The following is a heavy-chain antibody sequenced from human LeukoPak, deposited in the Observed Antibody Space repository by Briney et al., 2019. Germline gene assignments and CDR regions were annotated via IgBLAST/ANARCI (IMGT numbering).Heavy chain of an antibody. D-gene: IGHD6-19*01. CDR3: ARDFGTTGWHTFDY. CDR1: GDSVSSKNGG. Sequence: SQTLSLTCVVSGDSVSSKNGGRDWIRQSPSRDLEWLGRQYYRSKWYNDYAESMEGRMTISQDTSKNQYSLHLNSVTPDDTAVYYCARDFGTTGWHTFDYWGQGTLVTVSS. V-gene: IGHV6-1*01. J-gene: IGHJ4*02. CDR2: QYYRSKWYN.